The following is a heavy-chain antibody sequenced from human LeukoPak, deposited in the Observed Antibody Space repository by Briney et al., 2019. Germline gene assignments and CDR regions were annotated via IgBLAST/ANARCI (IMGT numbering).Heavy chain of an antibody. Sequence: GIIPIFGTANYAQKFQGRVTITTDESTSTAYMELSSLRSEDTAVYYCARGVATTLRAYYFDYWGQGTLVTVSS. CDR2: IIPIFGTA. CDR3: ARGVATTLRAYYFDY. V-gene: IGHV1-69*05. J-gene: IGHJ4*02. D-gene: IGHD5-12*01.